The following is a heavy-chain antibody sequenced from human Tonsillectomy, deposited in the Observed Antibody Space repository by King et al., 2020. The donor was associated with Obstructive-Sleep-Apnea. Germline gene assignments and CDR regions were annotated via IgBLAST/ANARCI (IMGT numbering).Heavy chain of an antibody. CDR1: GFTFSSYA. D-gene: IGHD2-2*01. V-gene: IGHV3-30*04. CDR2: ISKDGSNK. CDR3: ARGEYCSSTSCYWEYDFDY. J-gene: IGHJ4*02. Sequence: VQLVESGGGVVQPGRSLRLSCAASGFTFSSYAMYWVRQAPGKGLEWVAVISKDGSNKYYADSVKGRFTISRDNSKNTLYVQMNSLRAADTAVYYCARGEYCSSTSCYWEYDFDYWGQGTLVTVSS.